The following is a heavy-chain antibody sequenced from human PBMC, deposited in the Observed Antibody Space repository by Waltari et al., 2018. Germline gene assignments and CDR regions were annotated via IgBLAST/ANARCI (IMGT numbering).Heavy chain of an antibody. CDR3: ARSGNSAWYFGVFLDY. J-gene: IGHJ4*02. Sequence: EVQLLESGGVLVHPGGSLRLSCAASGFTFDTHAITWVRPAPGKGLEWVAYMTGSGSTVHYADSVKGRFIISRDNSNKTLYLQINSLRAEDTALYYCARSGNSAWYFGVFLDYWGQGSRVTVSS. D-gene: IGHD6-19*01. V-gene: IGHV3-23*01. CDR2: MTGSGSTV. CDR1: GFTFDTHA.